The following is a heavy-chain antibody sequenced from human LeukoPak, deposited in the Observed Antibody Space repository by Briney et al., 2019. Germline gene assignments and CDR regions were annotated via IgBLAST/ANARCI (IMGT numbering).Heavy chain of an antibody. Sequence: PLETLSLTCTVSGGSISSYYWSWIRQPPGKGLEWIGYIYYSGSTNYNPSLKSRVTISVGTSKNQFSLKLSSVTAADTAVYYCARHERRYYYDSSGYVGYWGQGTLVTVSS. V-gene: IGHV4-59*08. D-gene: IGHD3-22*01. CDR1: GGSISSYY. CDR2: IYYSGST. J-gene: IGHJ4*02. CDR3: ARHERRYYYDSSGYVGY.